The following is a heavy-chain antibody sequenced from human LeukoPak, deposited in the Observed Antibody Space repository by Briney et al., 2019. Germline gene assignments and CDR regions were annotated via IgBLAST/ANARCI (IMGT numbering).Heavy chain of an antibody. J-gene: IGHJ5*01. V-gene: IGHV1-2*02. CDR3: ARGVMVTALWSEKWFEF. Sequence: ASMKVSCKASGYTFSDYYMHWVRQAPGQGPEWMGWINPNSGGTNYAQKFQGRVTMTWDTSSSTAYMELSRLRFDDTAVYYCARGVMVTALWSEKWFEFWGQGTLVTVSS. D-gene: IGHD2-21*02. CDR2: INPNSGGT. CDR1: GYTFSDYY.